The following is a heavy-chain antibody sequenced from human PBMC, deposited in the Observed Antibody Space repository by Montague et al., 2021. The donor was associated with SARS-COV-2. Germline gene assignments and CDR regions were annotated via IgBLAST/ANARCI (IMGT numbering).Heavy chain of an antibody. V-gene: IGHV4-39*01. CDR3: ARLWDTVYYYYGMDV. Sequence: SETLSLTCAVSGGSFSSSSYYWGWIRQPPGKGLEWIGSIHYSGSTYYNPSPKSRVSISVDTSKNQFSLKLSSVTAADTAVYYCARLWDTVYYYYGMDVWGQGTTVTVSS. J-gene: IGHJ6*02. CDR2: IHYSGST. CDR1: GGSFSSSSYY. D-gene: IGHD1-26*01.